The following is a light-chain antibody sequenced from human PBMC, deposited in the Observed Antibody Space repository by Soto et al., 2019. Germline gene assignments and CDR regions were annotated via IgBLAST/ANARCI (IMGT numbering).Light chain of an antibody. CDR1: QSVRNSY. J-gene: IGKJ1*01. CDR3: QQRSNWPQT. CDR2: GAS. Sequence: EVVLTQSPGTLSLSPWERATLSCRASQSVRNSYLAWYQQKPGQAPRLLIYGASNRATGIAARFSGSGSGTDFTLTISSLEPEDFAVYYCQQRSNWPQTFGQGTKVDIK. V-gene: IGKV3-11*01.